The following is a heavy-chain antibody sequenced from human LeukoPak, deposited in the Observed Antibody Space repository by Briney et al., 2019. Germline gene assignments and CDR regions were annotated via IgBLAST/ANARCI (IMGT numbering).Heavy chain of an antibody. V-gene: IGHV4-59*01. J-gene: IGHJ4*02. CDR1: GGSISSYY. Sequence: SKTLSLTCTVSGGSISSYYWSWIRQPPGKGLEWIGYIYYSGSTNYNPSLKSRVAISVDTSKNQFSLKLSSVTAADTAVYYCARSTGSTMFIDYWGQGTLVTVSS. CDR3: ARSTGSTMFIDY. CDR2: IYYSGST. D-gene: IGHD3-10*02.